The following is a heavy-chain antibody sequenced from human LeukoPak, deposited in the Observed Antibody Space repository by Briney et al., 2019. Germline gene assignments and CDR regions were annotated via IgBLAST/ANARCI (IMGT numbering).Heavy chain of an antibody. Sequence: GGSLRLSCAASGFTFSSYAMSWVRQAPGKGLEWVSAISGSGGSTYYADSVKGRFTISRDNANNLLYLDMSMLRAEDTAVYYCARDKEITSAGSDYWGQGTLVTVSS. J-gene: IGHJ4*02. V-gene: IGHV3-23*01. CDR2: ISGSGGST. D-gene: IGHD3-10*01. CDR3: ARDKEITSAGSDY. CDR1: GFTFSSYA.